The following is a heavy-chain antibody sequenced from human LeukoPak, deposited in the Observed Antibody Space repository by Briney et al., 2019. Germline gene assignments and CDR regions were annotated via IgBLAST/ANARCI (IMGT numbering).Heavy chain of an antibody. Sequence: SETLSLTCTVSGGSISSGDYYWSWIRQPPGKGLEWIGEIYHSGSTNYNPSLKSRVTISVDKSKNQFSLKLSSVTAADTAVYYCASSIRYSGYEADYWGQGTLVTVSS. CDR1: GGSISSGDYY. CDR3: ASSIRYSGYEADY. D-gene: IGHD5-12*01. V-gene: IGHV4-30-4*01. J-gene: IGHJ4*02. CDR2: IYHSGST.